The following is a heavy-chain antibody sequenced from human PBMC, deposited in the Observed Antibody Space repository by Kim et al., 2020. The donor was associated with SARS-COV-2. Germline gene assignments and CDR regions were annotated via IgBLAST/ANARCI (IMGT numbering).Heavy chain of an antibody. CDR3: ARADVNRGDI. CDR2: GE. V-gene: IGHV3-7*01. Sequence: GEYDVESVECRFTISRNNAKNSLYLQMNSLRAEDTSVYYCARADVNRGDICGQGTMVTVSS. J-gene: IGHJ3*02.